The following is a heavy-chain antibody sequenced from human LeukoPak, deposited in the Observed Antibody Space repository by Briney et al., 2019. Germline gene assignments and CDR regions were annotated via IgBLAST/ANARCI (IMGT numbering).Heavy chain of an antibody. CDR1: GGSFSGYY. V-gene: IGHV4-34*01. CDR2: INHSGST. Sequence: SETLSLTCAVYGGSFSGYYWSWIRQPPGKGLEWIGEINHSGSTNYNPSLKSRVSISLDTSKDQISLRLTSVTAADTAVYYCAGHRFASPLDSWGQGTLVTVSS. J-gene: IGHJ4*02. D-gene: IGHD3-10*01. CDR3: AGHRFASPLDS.